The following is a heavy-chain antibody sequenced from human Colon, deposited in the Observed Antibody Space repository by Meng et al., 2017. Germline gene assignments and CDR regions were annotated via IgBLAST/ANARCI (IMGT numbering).Heavy chain of an antibody. V-gene: IGHV1-8*01. J-gene: IGHJ5*02. CDR1: GYTLTSYD. CDR3: ARGPDIVVVSAASGSTWFDP. D-gene: IGHD2-2*01. Sequence: QGQVVQSGAEVKRPGASVKVPCKASGYTLTSYDINWVRQATGQGLEWMGWMNPNSGNTGYAQKFQGRVTMTRNTSISTAYMELSSLTSEDTAVYYCARGPDIVVVSAASGSTWFDPWGQGTLVTVSS. CDR2: MNPNSGNT.